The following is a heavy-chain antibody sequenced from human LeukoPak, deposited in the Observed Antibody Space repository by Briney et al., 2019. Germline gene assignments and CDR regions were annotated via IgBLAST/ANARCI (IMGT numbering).Heavy chain of an antibody. CDR2: IKEDGSEK. CDR3: ARERYSSSSYFDY. Sequence: PGGSLRLSCAASGLTFSDYWMSWVRQAPGKGLEWVANIKEDGSEKHYVDSVKGRFTISRDNAKNSLYLQMNSLRAEDTAVYYCARERYSSSSYFDYWGQGTLVTVSS. V-gene: IGHV3-7*01. CDR1: GLTFSDYW. J-gene: IGHJ4*02. D-gene: IGHD6-6*01.